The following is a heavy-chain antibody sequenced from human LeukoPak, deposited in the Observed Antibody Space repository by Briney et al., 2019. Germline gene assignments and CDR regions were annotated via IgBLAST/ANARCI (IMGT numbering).Heavy chain of an antibody. D-gene: IGHD3-16*02. V-gene: IGHV3-21*01. CDR3: ARNLMYYDYVWGSYREYYFDY. CDR1: GFTFSSYS. J-gene: IGHJ4*02. Sequence: PGGSLRLSCAASGFTFSSYSMNWVHQAPGKGLEWVSSISSSSSYIYYADSVKGRFTISRDNAKNSLYLQMNSLRAEDTAVYYCARNLMYYDYVWGSYREYYFDYWGQGTLVTVSS. CDR2: ISSSSSYI.